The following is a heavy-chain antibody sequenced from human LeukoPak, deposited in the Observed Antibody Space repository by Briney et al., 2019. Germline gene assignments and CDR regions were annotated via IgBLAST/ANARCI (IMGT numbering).Heavy chain of an antibody. CDR2: IIPIFGTA. J-gene: IGHJ5*02. CDR1: GGTFSSYA. Sequence: VASVKVSCKASGGTFSSYAISWVRQAPGQGLEWMGGIIPIFGTANYAQKFQGRVTITADKSTSTAYMELSSLRSEDTAVYYCAKESQWEPGSWFDPWGQGTLVTVSS. CDR3: AKESQWEPGSWFDP. D-gene: IGHD1-26*01. V-gene: IGHV1-69*06.